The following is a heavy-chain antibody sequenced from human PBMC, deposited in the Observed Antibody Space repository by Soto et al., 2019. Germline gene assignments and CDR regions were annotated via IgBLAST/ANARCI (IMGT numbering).Heavy chain of an antibody. Sequence: SGPTLVKPTQTLTLTCTFSGFSLSTSGVGVGWIRQPPGKALEWLALIYWNDDKRYSPSLKSRPTITKDTSKNQVGLTMTNMDPVDTATYYCAHSGLPRDIVVVPAALGNHPSGYDPCYFDYWGQGTLVTVSS. CDR2: IYWNDDK. CDR1: GFSLSTSGVG. J-gene: IGHJ4*02. D-gene: IGHD2-2*01. V-gene: IGHV2-5*01. CDR3: AHSGLPRDIVVVPAALGNHPSGYDPCYFDY.